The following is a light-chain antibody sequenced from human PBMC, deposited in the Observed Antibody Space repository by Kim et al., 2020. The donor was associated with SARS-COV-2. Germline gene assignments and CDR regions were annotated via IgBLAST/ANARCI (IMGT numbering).Light chain of an antibody. CDR3: QVWDSSSDHVV. CDR2: YDS. J-gene: IGLJ2*01. V-gene: IGLV3-21*04. Sequence: APGKTARITCGGNNIGSKSVPWYPQKPGQAPVLVIYYDSDRPSGIPERFSGSNSGNTATLTIRRVEAGDEADYYCQVWDSSSDHVVFGGGTQLTVL. CDR1: NIGSKS.